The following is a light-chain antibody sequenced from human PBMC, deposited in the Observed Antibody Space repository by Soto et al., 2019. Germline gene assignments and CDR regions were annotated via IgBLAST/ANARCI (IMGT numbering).Light chain of an antibody. V-gene: IGKV1-39*01. J-gene: IGKJ4*01. Sequence: DIQMTHSPSSLSASVGDRVTITCRASQSISKYLNWYQHKPGEAPKLLIYGASTLQRGVPSRFSGGGSGTDFTLTISSLQPEDFANYYCQQTYTSPLTFGGGTTVE. CDR3: QQTYTSPLT. CDR2: GAS. CDR1: QSISKY.